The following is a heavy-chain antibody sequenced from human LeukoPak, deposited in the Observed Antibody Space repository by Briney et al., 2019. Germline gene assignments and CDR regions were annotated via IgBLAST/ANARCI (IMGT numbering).Heavy chain of an antibody. CDR2: IIPIFGTA. CDR3: ARGDYYYYYYYMDV. J-gene: IGHJ6*03. D-gene: IGHD3/OR15-3a*01. CDR1: GGTFSSYA. V-gene: IGHV1-69*05. Sequence: SVKVSCKASGGTFSSYAISWVRQAPGQGLEWMGGIIPIFGTANYAQKFQGRVTITTDESTSTAYMELGSLRSEDTAVYYCARGDYYYYYYYMDVWGKGTTVTVSS.